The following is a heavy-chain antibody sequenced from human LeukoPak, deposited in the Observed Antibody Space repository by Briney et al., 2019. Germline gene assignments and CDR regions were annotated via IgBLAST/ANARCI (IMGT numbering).Heavy chain of an antibody. J-gene: IGHJ2*01. Sequence: GGSLRLSCVASGFIFSTYSVNWVRQAPGKGLEWVSYISSSSSTIYYADSVKGRFTISRDNAKNSLYLQMNSLRDEDTAVYYCARDAGYSSGWSHWYFDLWGRGTRVTVSS. CDR1: GFIFSTYS. D-gene: IGHD6-19*01. CDR3: ARDAGYSSGWSHWYFDL. V-gene: IGHV3-48*02. CDR2: ISSSSSTI.